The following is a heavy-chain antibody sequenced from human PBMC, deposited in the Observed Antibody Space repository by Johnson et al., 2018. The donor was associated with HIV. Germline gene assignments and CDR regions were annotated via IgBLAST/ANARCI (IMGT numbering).Heavy chain of an antibody. CDR3: ARDAARKIRGAFDI. CDR2: ISYDGSNK. D-gene: IGHD2-15*01. CDR1: GFTFSSYA. Sequence: VQLVESGGGVVQPGRSLRLSCAASGFTFSSYAMHWVRQAPGTGLEWVAVISYDGSNKYYADSVKGRFTISRDNSKNTLYLQMNSLRAEDTAVYYCARDAARKIRGAFDIWGQGTMVTVSS. V-gene: IGHV3-30-3*01. J-gene: IGHJ3*02.